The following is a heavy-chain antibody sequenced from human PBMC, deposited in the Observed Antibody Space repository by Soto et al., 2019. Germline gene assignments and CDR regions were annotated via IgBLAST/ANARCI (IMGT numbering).Heavy chain of an antibody. D-gene: IGHD3-9*01. CDR1: GFTFSNAW. V-gene: IGHV3-15*01. J-gene: IGHJ3*02. CDR3: TTSYYDILTGYPDAFDI. Sequence: PGGSLRLSCAASGFTFSNAWMSWVRQAPGKGLEWVGRIKSKTDGGTTDYAAPVKGRFTISRDDSKNTLYLQMNSLKTEDTAVYYXTTSYYDILTGYPDAFDIWGQGTMVTVS. CDR2: IKSKTDGGTT.